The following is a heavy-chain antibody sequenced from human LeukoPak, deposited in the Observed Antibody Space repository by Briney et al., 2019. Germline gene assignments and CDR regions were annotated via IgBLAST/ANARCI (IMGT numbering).Heavy chain of an antibody. D-gene: IGHD3-22*01. CDR3: ARLKGSYDSSGYYFPLYYYYYYMDV. V-gene: IGHV7-4-1*02. Sequence: ASVKVSCKTSGYTFTSYAMNWVRQAPGQGLEWMGWINTNTGNPTYAQGFTGRFVFSLDTSVSTAYLQISSLKAGDTAVYYCARLKGSYDSSGYYFPLYYYYYYMDVWGKGTTVTVSS. J-gene: IGHJ6*03. CDR2: INTNTGNP. CDR1: GYTFTSYA.